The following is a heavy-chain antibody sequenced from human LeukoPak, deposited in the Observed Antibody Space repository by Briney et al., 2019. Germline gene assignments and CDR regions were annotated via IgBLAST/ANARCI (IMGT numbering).Heavy chain of an antibody. CDR3: AKLIGGFSVY. V-gene: IGHV3-7*05. J-gene: IGHJ4*02. D-gene: IGHD2-8*01. Sequence: PGGSLRLSCAASGITFSSYWMNWVRQAPGKGLEWLANINQDGSEQDYVDSVRGRFTISRGNAKASLYLQMDSLRAEDTAVYYCAKLIGGFSVYWGQGTLVTVSS. CDR1: GITFSSYW. CDR2: INQDGSEQ.